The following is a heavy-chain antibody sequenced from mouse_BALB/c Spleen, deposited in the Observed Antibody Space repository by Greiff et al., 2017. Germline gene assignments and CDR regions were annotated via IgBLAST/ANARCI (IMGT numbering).Heavy chain of an antibody. V-gene: IGHV2-6-2*01. Sequence: QVQLQQSGPDLVAPSQSLSITCTVSGFSLTSYGVHWVRQPPGKGLEWLVVIWSDGSTTYNSALKSRLSISKDNSKSQVFLKMNSLQTDDTAMYYCARSHYGLYAMDYWGQGTSVTVSS. CDR3: ARSHYGLYAMDY. D-gene: IGHD1-2*01. J-gene: IGHJ4*01. CDR1: GFSLTSYG. CDR2: IWSDGST.